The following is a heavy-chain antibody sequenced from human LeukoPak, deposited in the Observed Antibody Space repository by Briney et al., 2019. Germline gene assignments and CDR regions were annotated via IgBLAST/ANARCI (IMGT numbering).Heavy chain of an antibody. CDR3: AKLDCSSTRCYIFDY. CDR1: GYTFTNFG. V-gene: IGHV1-18*01. D-gene: IGHD2-2*02. Sequence: APVKVSCKASGYTFTNFGISWVRQAPGQGLEYMGWISAYNGDTNYAQKVQGRVTMTTDTSTSTAYMELRSLRSDDTAMYYCAKLDCSSTRCYIFDYWGQGTLVTVSS. J-gene: IGHJ4*02. CDR2: ISAYNGDT.